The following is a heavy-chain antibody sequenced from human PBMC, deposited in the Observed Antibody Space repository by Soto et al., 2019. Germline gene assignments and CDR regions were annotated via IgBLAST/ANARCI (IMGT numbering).Heavy chain of an antibody. J-gene: IGHJ4*02. CDR1: GFTFSSYG. Sequence: QVQLVESGGGVVQPGRSLRLSCAASGFTFSSYGMHWVRQAPGKGLEWVAVIWYDGSNKYYADSVKGRFTISRDNSKNTLYLQMNSLRDEDTAVYYCARDGLGYSGYDFDYWGQGTLVTVSS. V-gene: IGHV3-33*01. CDR3: ARDGLGYSGYDFDY. D-gene: IGHD5-12*01. CDR2: IWYDGSNK.